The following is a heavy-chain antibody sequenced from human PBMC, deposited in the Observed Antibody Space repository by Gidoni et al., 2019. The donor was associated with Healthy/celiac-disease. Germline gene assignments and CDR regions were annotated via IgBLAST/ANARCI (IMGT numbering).Heavy chain of an antibody. D-gene: IGHD6-6*01. J-gene: IGHJ4*02. Sequence: EGQVLESGGGLVQRGGYVILSGEAAGFTFSNYTMTWVRQEPGKGLEWVSAIMGSGGTTSYADSVKGRFIISRDNSKNTLYLQMNSLRAEDTAVYYCAKEGAEIVATRHLDYWGQGTLVTVSS. CDR2: IMGSGGTT. CDR3: AKEGAEIVATRHLDY. CDR1: GFTFSNYT. V-gene: IGHV3-23*01.